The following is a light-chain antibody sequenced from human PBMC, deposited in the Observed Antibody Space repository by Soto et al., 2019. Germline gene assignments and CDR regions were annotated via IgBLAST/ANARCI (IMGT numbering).Light chain of an antibody. CDR3: QQYTNWPRT. Sequence: EIVMTQSPATLSVSPGERVTLSCRASQSVRSSLAWYQHKPGQAPRLLIYGASTRATGIPARFSGSGSGTEFTLTISSLQSEDFAVYYCQQYTNWPRTIGQGTKVEIK. CDR2: GAS. J-gene: IGKJ1*01. CDR1: QSVRSS. V-gene: IGKV3-15*01.